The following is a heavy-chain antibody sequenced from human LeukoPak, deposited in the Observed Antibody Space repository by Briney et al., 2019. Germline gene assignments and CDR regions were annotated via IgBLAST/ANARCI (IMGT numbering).Heavy chain of an antibody. CDR1: GYTFTSYD. V-gene: IGHV1-8*01. CDR3: ARRSQAGGTGIGY. J-gene: IGHJ4*02. D-gene: IGHD6-19*01. Sequence: ASVKVSCEASGYTFTSYDINWVRQATGQGLEWMGWMNPNSGNTGSAQKFQGRLTMTRNTSISTAYMELSSLRSEDTAVYYCARRSQAGGTGIGYWGQGTLVTVSS. CDR2: MNPNSGNT.